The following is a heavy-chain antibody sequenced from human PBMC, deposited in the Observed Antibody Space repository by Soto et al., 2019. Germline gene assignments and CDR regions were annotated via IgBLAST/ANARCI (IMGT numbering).Heavy chain of an antibody. CDR1: GGSIRDYY. V-gene: IGHV4-59*08. D-gene: IGHD3-22*01. CDR3: ARLGGYYQAFDS. J-gene: IGHJ4*02. CDR2: IYYTGTT. Sequence: PSETLSLTCTVSGGSIRDYYWGWIRQSPGKGLDWIGYIYYTGTTKYNPSLKSRVTISVDSSKNQFSLKLDSVTAADTAVYYCARLGGYYQAFDSWGQGTLVTVS.